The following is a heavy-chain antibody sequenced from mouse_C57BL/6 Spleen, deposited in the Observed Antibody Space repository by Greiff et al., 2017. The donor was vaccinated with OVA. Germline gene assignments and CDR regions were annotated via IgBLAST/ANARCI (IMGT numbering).Heavy chain of an antibody. CDR1: GYSFTGYY. J-gene: IGHJ1*03. D-gene: IGHD2-4*01. V-gene: IGHV1-42*01. CDR2: INPSTGGT. CDR3: ARKRDYDYDEYVDV. Sequence: EVQLQQSGPELVKPGASVKISCKASGYSFTGYYMNWVKQSPEKSLEWIGEINPSTGGTTYNQKFKAKATLTVDKSSSTAYMQLKSLTSEDSAVYYGARKRDYDYDEYVDVWGTGTTVTVSS.